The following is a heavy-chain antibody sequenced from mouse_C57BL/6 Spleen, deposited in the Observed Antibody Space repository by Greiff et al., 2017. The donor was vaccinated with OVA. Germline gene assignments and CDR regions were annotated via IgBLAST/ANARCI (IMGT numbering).Heavy chain of an antibody. CDR1: GFNITNTY. CDR3: ARNWDFDY. D-gene: IGHD4-1*01. J-gene: IGHJ2*01. CDR2: IDPANGNT. V-gene: IGHV14-3*01. Sequence: EVQLQQSVAELVRPGASVKLSCTASGFNITNTYMNWVKQRPEQGLEWIGRIDPANGNTKYAPKFQGKATITADTSSNTAYLQLSSLTSEDTAIYYCARNWDFDYWGQGTTLTVSS.